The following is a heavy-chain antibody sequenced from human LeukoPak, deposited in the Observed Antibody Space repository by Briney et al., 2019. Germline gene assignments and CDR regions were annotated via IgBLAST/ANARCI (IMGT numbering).Heavy chain of an antibody. CDR3: AKDIRLWVVVVAATPTAFDI. Sequence: GRSLRLSCAASGFTFDDYAMHWVRQAPGKGLEWVSGISWNSGSIGYADSVKGRFTISRDNAKNSLYLQMNSLRAEDTALYYCAKDIRLWVVVVAATPTAFDIWGQGTMVTVSS. CDR1: GFTFDDYA. D-gene: IGHD2-15*01. J-gene: IGHJ3*02. CDR2: ISWNSGSI. V-gene: IGHV3-9*01.